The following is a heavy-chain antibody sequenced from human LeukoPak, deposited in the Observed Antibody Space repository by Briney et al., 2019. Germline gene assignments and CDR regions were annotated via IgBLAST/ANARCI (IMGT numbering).Heavy chain of an antibody. J-gene: IGHJ5*02. D-gene: IGHD2-21*01. CDR3: TRVLDCDGDCWETWFDP. CDR1: GFTFSRYS. CDR2: IGGDNKYI. Sequence: PGGSLRLSCTASGFTFSRYSMNWVRQAPGKGLEWVSSIGGDNKYIYYADSAKGRFTISRDNAKSSLFLQMNSLRAEDTAIYYCTRVLDCDGDCWETWFDPWGQGTLVTVSS. V-gene: IGHV3-21*06.